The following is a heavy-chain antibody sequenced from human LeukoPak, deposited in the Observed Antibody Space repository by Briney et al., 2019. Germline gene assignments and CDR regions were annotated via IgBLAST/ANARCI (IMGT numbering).Heavy chain of an antibody. CDR1: GGSFSGYY. CDR3: AIPYYDFWSGYYRSPRSFDY. V-gene: IGHV4-34*01. J-gene: IGHJ4*02. Sequence: SETLSLTCAVYGGSFSGYYWSWIRQPPGKGLEWIGEINHSGSTNYNPSLKSRVTISVDTSKNQFSLKLSSVTAADTAVYYCAIPYYDFWSGYYRSPRSFDYWGQGTLVTVSS. D-gene: IGHD3-3*01. CDR2: INHSGST.